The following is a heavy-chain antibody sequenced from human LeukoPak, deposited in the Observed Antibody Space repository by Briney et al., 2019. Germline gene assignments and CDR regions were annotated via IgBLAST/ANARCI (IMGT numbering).Heavy chain of an antibody. CDR1: GYTFTSYY. CDR2: INPSGGST. V-gene: IGHV1-46*01. J-gene: IGHJ3*02. Sequence: ASVTVSCKTSGYTFTSYYMDWVRQAPGQGLEWMGIINPSGGSTSYAQKFQGRVTMTRDTSTSTVYMELSSLRSEDTAAYYCAREWRRWLQLRGAFDIWGQGTMVTVSS. D-gene: IGHD5-24*01. CDR3: AREWRRWLQLRGAFDI.